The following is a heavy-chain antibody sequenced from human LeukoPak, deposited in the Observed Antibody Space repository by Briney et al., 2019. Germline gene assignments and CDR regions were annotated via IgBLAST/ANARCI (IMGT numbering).Heavy chain of an antibody. J-gene: IGHJ6*03. CDR2: ISGSDGST. CDR1: GFTFSSFG. V-gene: IGHV3-23*01. D-gene: IGHD3-10*01. Sequence: GGTLRLSCAASGFTFSSFGMTWVRQAPGMGLEWVSGISGSDGSTYYADSVKGRFTISRDNSKNSLYLQMNSLRAEDTAVYYCAKDRRFTVVRGGGMDVWGKGTTVIVSS. CDR3: AKDRRFTVVRGGGMDV.